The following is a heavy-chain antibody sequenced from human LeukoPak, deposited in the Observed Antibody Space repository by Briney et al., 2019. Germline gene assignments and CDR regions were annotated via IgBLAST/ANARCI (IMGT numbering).Heavy chain of an antibody. CDR1: GFTFSTYS. CDR3: AKGGGYYDSSGYSYYFDY. D-gene: IGHD3-22*01. J-gene: IGHJ4*02. Sequence: GGSLRLSCAASGFTFSTYSMNWVRQAPGKGLEWVSYISSSSTTIYYADSVKGRFTISRDNSKNTLYLQMNSLRAEDTAVYYCAKGGGYYDSSGYSYYFDYWGQGTLVTVSS. CDR2: ISSSSTTI. V-gene: IGHV3-48*01.